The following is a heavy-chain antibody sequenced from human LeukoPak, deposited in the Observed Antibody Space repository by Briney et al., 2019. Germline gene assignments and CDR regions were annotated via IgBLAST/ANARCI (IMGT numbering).Heavy chain of an antibody. CDR1: GITFNSYA. D-gene: IGHD2-2*01. Sequence: PGGSLRLSCAASGITFNSYAMHWVRQAPGKGLEWVAVISHDGSNRYYGDSVKGRFTISRDNAKSSVFLQMNSLRAEDTAVYYCARVGGHCTSTSCPPPDYWGQGTLVTVSS. J-gene: IGHJ4*02. CDR3: ARVGGHCTSTSCPPPDY. V-gene: IGHV3-30*04. CDR2: ISHDGSNR.